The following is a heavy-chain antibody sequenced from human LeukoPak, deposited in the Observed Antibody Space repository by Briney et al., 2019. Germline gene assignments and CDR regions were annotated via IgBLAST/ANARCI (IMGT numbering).Heavy chain of an antibody. CDR2: ISNTEAP. CDR1: GGSISDHF. D-gene: IGHD3-16*01. Sequence: SETLSLTCSVPGGSISDHFWSWIRQPPGKGLEWIAYISNTEAPNYNPSLNARVTMSLDMCKNELTLRLSSVTAEDTAVYYCARGHYDLAPWGQGTLVTVSS. V-gene: IGHV4-4*08. CDR3: ARGHYDLAP. J-gene: IGHJ5*02.